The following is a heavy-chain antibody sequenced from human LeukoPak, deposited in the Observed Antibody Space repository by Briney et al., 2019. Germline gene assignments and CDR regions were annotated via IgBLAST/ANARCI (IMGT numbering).Heavy chain of an antibody. CDR3: ARGRYYDSGGYYLS. J-gene: IGHJ4*02. D-gene: IGHD3-22*01. CDR1: GFTFSSYA. Sequence: GSLRLSCSASGFTFSSYAMHWVRQAPGKGLEWISYISNSGTTIYYVDSVKGRFTVSRDNAKNSLFLQMNSLRAEDTAVYYCARGRYYDSGGYYLSWGQGTLVTVSS. CDR2: ISNSGTTI. V-gene: IGHV3-48*04.